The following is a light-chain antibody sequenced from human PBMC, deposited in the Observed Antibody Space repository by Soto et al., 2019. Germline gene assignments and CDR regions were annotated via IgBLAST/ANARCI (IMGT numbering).Light chain of an antibody. J-gene: IGKJ2*01. Sequence: EIVLTQSPATLSLSPGERATLSCRASQSISNYVAWYQQKPGQAPRLLVYDASNRAAGVPARISGSGSGTDFTLTISSLEPEDFAVYYCRQHNFWPYTFGQGTKLETK. CDR2: DAS. CDR3: RQHNFWPYT. CDR1: QSISNY. V-gene: IGKV3-11*01.